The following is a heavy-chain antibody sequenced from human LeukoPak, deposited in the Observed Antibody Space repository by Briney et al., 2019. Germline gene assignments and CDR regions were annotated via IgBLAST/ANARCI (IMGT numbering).Heavy chain of an antibody. J-gene: IGHJ4*02. CDR3: ARDRQWLVTTAFDY. V-gene: IGHV1-18*01. D-gene: IGHD6-19*01. CDR2: ISAYNGNT. CDR1: GYTFTSYG. Sequence: ASVKVSCKASGYTFTSYGISWVRQAPGQGLEWMGWISAYNGNTNYAQKLQGRVTMTTDTSTSTAYMELRSLRSDDPAVYYCARDRQWLVTTAFDYWGQGTLVTVSS.